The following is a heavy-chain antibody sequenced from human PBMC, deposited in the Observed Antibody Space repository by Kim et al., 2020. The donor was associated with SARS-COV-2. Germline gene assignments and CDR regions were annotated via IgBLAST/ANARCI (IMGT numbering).Heavy chain of an antibody. CDR2: INPNSGGT. CDR3: ARGIIITIFGVVRPDLDV. CDR1: GYTFTGYY. J-gene: IGHJ6*02. D-gene: IGHD3-3*01. V-gene: IGHV1-2*02. Sequence: ASVKVSCKAYGYTFTGYYMHWVRQAPGQGLEWMGWINPNSGGTNYAQKFQGRVTMTRDTSISTAYMELSRLRSDDTAVYYCARGIIITIFGVVRPDLDVWGQGTTVTVSS.